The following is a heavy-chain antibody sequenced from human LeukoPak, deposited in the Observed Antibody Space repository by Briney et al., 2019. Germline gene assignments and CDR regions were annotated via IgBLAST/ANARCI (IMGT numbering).Heavy chain of an antibody. CDR3: ARDRPDSSVDY. Sequence: GGSLRLSCAASGFTFSSYGMHWVRQAPGKGLEWVAVIWYDGSNKYYADSVEGRFTISRDNSKNTPYLQMNSLRAEDTAVYYCARDRPDSSVDYWGQGTLVTVSS. D-gene: IGHD3-22*01. CDR1: GFTFSSYG. V-gene: IGHV3-33*01. J-gene: IGHJ4*02. CDR2: IWYDGSNK.